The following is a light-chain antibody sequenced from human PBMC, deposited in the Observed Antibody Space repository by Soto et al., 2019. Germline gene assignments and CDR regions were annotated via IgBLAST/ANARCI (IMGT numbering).Light chain of an antibody. J-gene: IGKJ4*01. V-gene: IGKV1-8*01. Sequence: AIRMTQSPSSFSASTGDRVTITCRASQGISSYLAWYQQKPGKAPKLLIYAASTLQSGVPSRFSGSGSGTDSTLTISRLQSEDFATYYCQQYNSYPLTFGGGTKVEIK. CDR3: QQYNSYPLT. CDR1: QGISSY. CDR2: AAS.